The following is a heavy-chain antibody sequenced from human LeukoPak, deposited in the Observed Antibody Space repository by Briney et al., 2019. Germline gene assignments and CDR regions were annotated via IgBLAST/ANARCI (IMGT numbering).Heavy chain of an antibody. CDR2: ISYSGTT. J-gene: IGHJ4*02. CDR3: ARDRGNYFDY. V-gene: IGHV4-59*11. D-gene: IGHD6-13*01. CDR1: GASISSHY. Sequence: PSETLSLTCAVSGASISSHYWSWIRQPPGKGLEWIGYISYSGTTNYNPSLKSRVTISVAPSKNQFSLKLRSVTAPDTAVYYCARDRGNYFDYWGQGTLVTVSS.